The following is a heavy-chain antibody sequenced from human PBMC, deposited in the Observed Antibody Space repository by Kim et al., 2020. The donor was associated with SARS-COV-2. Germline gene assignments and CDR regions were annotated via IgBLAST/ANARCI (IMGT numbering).Heavy chain of an antibody. CDR2: MNPNSGNT. Sequence: ASVKVSCKASGYTFTSYDINWVRQATGQGLEWMGWMNPNSGNTGYAQKFQGRVTMTRNTSISTAYMELSSLRSEDTAVYYCARTFVSRKRDGYNRVFWFDTWGQGTLVTVSS. CDR3: ARTFVSRKRDGYNRVFWFDT. V-gene: IGHV1-8*01. CDR1: GYTFTSYD. J-gene: IGHJ5*02. D-gene: IGHD5-12*01.